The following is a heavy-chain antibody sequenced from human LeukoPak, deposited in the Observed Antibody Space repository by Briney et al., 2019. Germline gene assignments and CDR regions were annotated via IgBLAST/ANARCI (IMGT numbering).Heavy chain of an antibody. J-gene: IGHJ4*02. CDR1: GFTVSSNY. V-gene: IGHV3-53*01. Sequence: GGSLRLSCAASGFTVSSNYMSWVRQAPGKGLEWVSVIYSGGSTYYADSVKGRFTISRDNSKNTLYLQMNSLRAEDTAVYYCARDINFWSGYFDYWGQGTLVTVSS. D-gene: IGHD3-3*01. CDR2: IYSGGST. CDR3: ARDINFWSGYFDY.